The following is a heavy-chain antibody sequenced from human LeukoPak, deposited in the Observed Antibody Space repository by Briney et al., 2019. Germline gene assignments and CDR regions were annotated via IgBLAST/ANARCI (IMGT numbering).Heavy chain of an antibody. J-gene: IGHJ4*02. CDR2: VNHSGTT. Sequence: PSETLSLTCAVYGGSFSGYFWSWIRQPPGKGLEWIGEVNHSGTTNHNPSLKSRVTMSVDTSKNQFSLKLSSVTAADTAVYYCARGYYGSGSYYPFDYWGQGTLVTVSS. CDR1: GGSFSGYF. CDR3: ARGYYGSGSYYPFDY. D-gene: IGHD3-10*01. V-gene: IGHV4-34*01.